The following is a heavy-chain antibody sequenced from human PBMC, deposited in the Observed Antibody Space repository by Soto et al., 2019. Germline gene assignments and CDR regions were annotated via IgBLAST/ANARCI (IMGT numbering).Heavy chain of an antibody. CDR3: ARTFDYYGMDV. CDR2: IYHAGSV. J-gene: IGHJ6*02. Sequence: SETLSLTCAVSGYSIASGYYWAWIRQSPGKGLEWIGSIYHAGSVYYNTSLNSRVAVSLDNSKNHFSLKLTSVTAADTAVYYCARTFDYYGMDVWGQGTTVTVSS. V-gene: IGHV4-38-2*01. CDR1: GYSIASGYY.